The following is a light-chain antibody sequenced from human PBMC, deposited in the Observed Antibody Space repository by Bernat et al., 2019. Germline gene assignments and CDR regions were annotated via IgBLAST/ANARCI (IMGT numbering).Light chain of an antibody. CDR3: QVWESSCEPYV. V-gene: IGLV3-21*02. Sequence: SYMLTQSPSVSVAPGETARITCGGDDLGSKTVHWYQQRPGQAPLLVVYDSRDRPSGIPERFSGSTSGNTATLTISSVEVGDEADYYCQVWESSCEPYVFGSGTKVSVL. CDR2: DSR. J-gene: IGLJ1*01. CDR1: DLGSKT.